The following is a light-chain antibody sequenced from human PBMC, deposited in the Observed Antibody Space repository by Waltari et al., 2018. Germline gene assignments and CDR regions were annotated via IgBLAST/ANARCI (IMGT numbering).Light chain of an antibody. CDR2: EVA. J-gene: IGLJ3*02. Sequence: QSALTQPASVSGSPGQSITISCTGTSSAVGTYNLVSWYQQHPGKAPKLMIYEVATRPSGVSNRFSGSKSGNTASLTISGLQAEDEADYYCCSYAASSTWVFGGGTKLTVL. V-gene: IGLV2-23*02. CDR1: SSAVGTYNL. CDR3: CSYAASSTWV.